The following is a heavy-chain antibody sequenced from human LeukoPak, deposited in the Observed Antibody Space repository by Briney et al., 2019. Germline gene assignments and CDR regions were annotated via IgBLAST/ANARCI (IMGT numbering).Heavy chain of an antibody. J-gene: IGHJ1*01. Sequence: GASVKVSCKASGYTFTSYAMHWVRQSPGQRLEWMGWINAGNGNTKYSQKFQGGVTITRDTSANTAYMELSSLRSEDTAVYYCARSSVMAAAGTGRNQYFQHWGQGTLVTVSS. D-gene: IGHD6-13*01. V-gene: IGHV1-3*01. CDR3: ARSSVMAAAGTGRNQYFQH. CDR1: GYTFTSYA. CDR2: INAGNGNT.